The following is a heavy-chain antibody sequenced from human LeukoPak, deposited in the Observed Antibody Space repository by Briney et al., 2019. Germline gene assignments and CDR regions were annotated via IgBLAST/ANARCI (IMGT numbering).Heavy chain of an antibody. CDR2: IYYSGST. Sequence: PSETLSLTCTVSGGSISSYYWNWIRQPPGKGLEWIGYIYYSGSTNYNPSLKSRVTISVDTSKNQFSLKLSSVTAADTAVYYCARASPNWFDPWGQGTLVTVSS. CDR3: ARASPNWFDP. V-gene: IGHV4-59*01. J-gene: IGHJ5*02. CDR1: GGSISSYY.